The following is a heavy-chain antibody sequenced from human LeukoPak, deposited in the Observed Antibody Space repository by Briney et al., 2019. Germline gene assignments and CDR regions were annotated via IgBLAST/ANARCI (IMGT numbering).Heavy chain of an antibody. CDR1: GYTFTSYG. V-gene: IGHV1-18*01. CDR3: ARSISIVVVPAAIDYFDY. Sequence: GASVKVSCKASGYTFTSYGISLVRQAPGQGLEWMGWISAYNGNTNYAQKLQGRVTMTTDTSTSTAYMELRSLRSDDTTVYYCARSISIVVVPAAIDYFDYWGQGTLVTVSS. J-gene: IGHJ4*02. D-gene: IGHD2-2*02. CDR2: ISAYNGNT.